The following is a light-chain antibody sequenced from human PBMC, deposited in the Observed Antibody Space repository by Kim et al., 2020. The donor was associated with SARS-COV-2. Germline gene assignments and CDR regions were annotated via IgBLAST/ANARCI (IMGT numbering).Light chain of an antibody. CDR3: QQYGSSPRT. CDR1: QRVTSSF. Sequence: APGERAPLTCRASQRVTSSFLAWYQQKHGQAPRLLIYAASSRATGIPDRFSGSGSGTDFTLTISRLEPEDFAVYYCQQYGSSPRTFGQGTKVDIK. V-gene: IGKV3-20*01. J-gene: IGKJ1*01. CDR2: AAS.